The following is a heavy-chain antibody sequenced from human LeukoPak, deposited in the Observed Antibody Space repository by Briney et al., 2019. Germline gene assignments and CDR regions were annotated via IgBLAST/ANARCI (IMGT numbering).Heavy chain of an antibody. CDR3: ARGYGVTMVRGAAMDV. J-gene: IGHJ6*04. D-gene: IGHD3-10*01. CDR2: IYTSGST. Sequence: SQTLSLTCTVSGGSISSGSYYWSWIRQPAGKGLEWIGRIYTSGSTNYNPSLKSRVTISVDTSKNQFSLKLSSVTAADTAVYYCARGYGVTMVRGAAMDVWGKGTTVTVSS. V-gene: IGHV4-61*02. CDR1: GGSISSGSYY.